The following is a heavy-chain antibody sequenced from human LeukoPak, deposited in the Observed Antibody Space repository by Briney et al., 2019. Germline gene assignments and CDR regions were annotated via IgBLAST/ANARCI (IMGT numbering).Heavy chain of an antibody. J-gene: IGHJ4*02. CDR3: ARDSANWSYFDY. Sequence: GGSLRLSCAASRFTFSSYGMHWVGQAPGKGLEWVAVIWYDGSNKYYADSVKGRFTISRDNSKNTLYLQMNSLRAEDTAVYYCARDSANWSYFDYWGQGTLVTVSS. CDR2: IWYDGSNK. CDR1: RFTFSSYG. D-gene: IGHD7-27*01. V-gene: IGHV3-33*01.